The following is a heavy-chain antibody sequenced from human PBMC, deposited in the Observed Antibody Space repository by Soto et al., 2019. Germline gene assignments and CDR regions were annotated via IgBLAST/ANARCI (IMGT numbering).Heavy chain of an antibody. CDR3: ATRITIFGVVINDY. J-gene: IGHJ4*02. V-gene: IGHV1-18*01. Sequence: ASVKVSCKASGYTFTSYGISWVRQAPGQGLEWMGWISAYNGNTNYAQKLQGRVTMTTDTSTDTAYMELSSLRSEDTAVYYCATRITIFGVVINDYWGQGTLVTVSS. CDR2: ISAYNGNT. D-gene: IGHD3-3*01. CDR1: GYTFTSYG.